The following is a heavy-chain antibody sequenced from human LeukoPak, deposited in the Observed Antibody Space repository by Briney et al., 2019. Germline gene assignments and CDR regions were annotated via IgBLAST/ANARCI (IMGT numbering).Heavy chain of an antibody. J-gene: IGHJ4*02. CDR2: ISGSGGST. D-gene: IGHD3-3*01. CDR3: AKDQDFWSGYYTN. CDR1: VLTFSSYA. V-gene: IGHV3-23*01. Sequence: GGSLRLSCAASVLTFSSYAMSWVRQAPGKGLGWVSAISGSGGSTYYADSVKGRFTISRDNSKNTLYLQMNSLRAEDTAVYYCAKDQDFWSGYYTNWGQGTLVTVTS.